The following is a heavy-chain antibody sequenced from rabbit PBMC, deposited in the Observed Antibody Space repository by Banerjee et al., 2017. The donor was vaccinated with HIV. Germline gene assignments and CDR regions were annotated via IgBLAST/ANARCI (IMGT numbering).Heavy chain of an antibody. Sequence: QSLEESGGDLVKPGASLTLTCTGSGFSFSSSYWICWVRQAPGKGLELIACIYTGDGYTYYASWAKGRFTISKTSSTTVTLQMTSLTAADTATYFCAREGAWNYAFALWGPGTLVTVS. CDR1: GFSFSSSYW. CDR2: IYTGDGYT. J-gene: IGHJ4*01. D-gene: IGHD6-1*01. CDR3: AREGAWNYAFAL. V-gene: IGHV1S40*01.